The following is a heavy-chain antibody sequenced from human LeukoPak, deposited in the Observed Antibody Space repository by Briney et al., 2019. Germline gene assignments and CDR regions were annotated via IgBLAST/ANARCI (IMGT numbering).Heavy chain of an antibody. CDR3: ARGFSFSSGWYFY. D-gene: IGHD6-19*01. CDR2: IFTIFGTA. Sequence: SVKVSCKGSGGTFSSYAFSLVRQGPGQGLEWMGVIFTIFGTANYEQKFQGRVTLTADESTSTAYMELSRLRSEDTAVYYCARGFSFSSGWYFYWGQGTLVTVSS. CDR1: GGTFSSYA. J-gene: IGHJ4*02. V-gene: IGHV1-69*13.